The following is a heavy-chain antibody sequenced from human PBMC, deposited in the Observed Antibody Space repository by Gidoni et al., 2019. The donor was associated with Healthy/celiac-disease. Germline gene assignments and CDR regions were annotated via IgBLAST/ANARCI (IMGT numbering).Heavy chain of an antibody. D-gene: IGHD3-3*01. CDR2: FDPEDGET. CDR3: ATASVFGVVIPTEDYYYYGMDV. CDR1: GYTLTELS. Sequence: QVQLVQSGAEVKKPGASVKVSCKVSGYTLTELSMHWVRQAPGKGLEWMGGFDPEDGETIYAQKFQGRVTMTEDTSTDTAYMELSSLRSEDTAVYYCATASVFGVVIPTEDYYYYGMDVWGQGTTVTVSS. J-gene: IGHJ6*02. V-gene: IGHV1-24*01.